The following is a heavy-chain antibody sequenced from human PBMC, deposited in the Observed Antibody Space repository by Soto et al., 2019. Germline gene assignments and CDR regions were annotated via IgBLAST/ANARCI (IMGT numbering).Heavy chain of an antibody. Sequence: TLSLTCAVSGGSISSGGYSWSWIRQPPGKALEWLALIYWDDDKRYSPSLKSRLTITKDTSKNQVVLTMTNMDPVDTATYYCAHSPPPTVTTSAEYFQHWGQGTLVTVSS. J-gene: IGHJ1*01. CDR1: GGSISSGGYS. CDR3: AHSPPPTVTTSAEYFQH. CDR2: IYWDDDK. D-gene: IGHD4-17*01. V-gene: IGHV2-5*08.